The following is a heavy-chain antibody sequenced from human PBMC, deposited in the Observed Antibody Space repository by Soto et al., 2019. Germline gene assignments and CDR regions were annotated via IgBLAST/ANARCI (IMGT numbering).Heavy chain of an antibody. CDR2: IYYTGST. D-gene: IGHD6-19*01. Sequence: QVQLQESGPGLVKPSETLSLTCTVSGGSISTYYWSWIRQPPGKGLEWIGYIYYTGSTNYNPSLNCRVTISVDTSKTLFSLKLSSVASADTAVYYCARRAVGNWFFDLWGRGTLVTVSS. CDR3: ARRAVGNWFFDL. J-gene: IGHJ2*01. V-gene: IGHV4-59*08. CDR1: GGSISTYY.